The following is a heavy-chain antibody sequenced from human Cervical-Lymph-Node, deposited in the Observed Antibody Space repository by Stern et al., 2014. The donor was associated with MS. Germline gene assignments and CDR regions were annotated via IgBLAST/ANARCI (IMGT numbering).Heavy chain of an antibody. D-gene: IGHD6-6*01. V-gene: IGHV7-4-1*02. J-gene: IGHJ4*02. Sequence: VHLVESGSELKKPGASVKVSCTASQYNLTTHAINWVRQASGQGLEWMGWINTKTGNPTFAQCFTVRFVFSLDTSINTAYLQISSLKADDSAVYYCATWGSGSSPPLFYWGQGTLVTVSS. CDR1: QYNLTTHA. CDR3: ATWGSGSSPPLFY. CDR2: INTKTGNP.